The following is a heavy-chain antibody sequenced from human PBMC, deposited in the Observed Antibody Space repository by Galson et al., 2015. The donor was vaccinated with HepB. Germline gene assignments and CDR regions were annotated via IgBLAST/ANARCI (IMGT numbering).Heavy chain of an antibody. CDR3: ARVADADYGDHSHFDS. CDR2: ISGSGYST. D-gene: IGHD4-17*01. V-gene: IGHV3-23*01. Sequence: SLRLSCAASGFTFSSYAMTWVRQAPGKGLEWVSGISGSGYSTYYTDPVKGRFTISRDNSKNTLYLQMNSLRAEDTAVYYCARVADADYGDHSHFDSWGQGTLVTVSS. J-gene: IGHJ4*02. CDR1: GFTFSSYA.